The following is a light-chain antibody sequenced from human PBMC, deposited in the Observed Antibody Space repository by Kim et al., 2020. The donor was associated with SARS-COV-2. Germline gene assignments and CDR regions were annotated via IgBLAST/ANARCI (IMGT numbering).Light chain of an antibody. CDR1: HIADTS. CDR2: HDT. V-gene: IGLV3-21*04. Sequence: APGETARITCGANHIADTSVPTYQQKSGKAPGVVIHHDTVRPSGIPERFSASISVNTATLTLCRVEAGDEADYYCQVWDRSTDDWVFGGGTRLTVL. CDR3: QVWDRSTDDWV. J-gene: IGLJ3*02.